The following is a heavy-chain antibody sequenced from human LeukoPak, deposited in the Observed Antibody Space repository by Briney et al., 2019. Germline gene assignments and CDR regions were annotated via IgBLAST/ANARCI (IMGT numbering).Heavy chain of an antibody. V-gene: IGHV4-4*02. Sequence: SGTLSLTCAVSGGSISSSNWWSWVRQPPGKGLEWIGEIYHSGSTNYNPSLKSRVTISVDTSKNQFSLKLSSVTAADTAVYYCARGAYYYDSSGYSDYWGQGTLVTVSS. J-gene: IGHJ4*02. CDR1: GGSISSSNW. D-gene: IGHD3-22*01. CDR2: IYHSGST. CDR3: ARGAYYYDSSGYSDY.